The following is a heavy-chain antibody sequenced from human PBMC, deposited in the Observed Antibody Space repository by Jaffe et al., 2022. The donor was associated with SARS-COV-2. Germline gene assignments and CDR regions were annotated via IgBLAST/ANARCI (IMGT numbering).Heavy chain of an antibody. CDR3: ARDRYGDYDWYFDL. CDR1: GFTFSSYS. CDR2: ISSSSSYI. D-gene: IGHD4-17*01. J-gene: IGHJ2*01. Sequence: EVQLVESGGGLVKPGGSLRLSCAASGFTFSSYSMNWVRQAPGKGLEWVSSISSSSSYIYYADSVKGRFTISRDNAKNSLYLQMNSLRAEDTAVYYCARDRYGDYDWYFDLWGRGTLVTVSS. V-gene: IGHV3-21*01.